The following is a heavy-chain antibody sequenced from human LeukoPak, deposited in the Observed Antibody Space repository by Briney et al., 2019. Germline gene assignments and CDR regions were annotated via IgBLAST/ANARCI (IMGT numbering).Heavy chain of an antibody. CDR3: ARSRFLNMSPLDY. Sequence: SETLSLTCDVYGGSFSGLYWNWIRQSPGKGLEWIGEINHSGSTNYKSSLKSRVTMSVDTSKNQFSLRLGSVTAADTAVYYCARSRFLNMSPLDYWGQGTLVTVSS. V-gene: IGHV4-34*01. CDR1: GGSFSGLY. J-gene: IGHJ4*02. CDR2: INHSGST. D-gene: IGHD2/OR15-2a*01.